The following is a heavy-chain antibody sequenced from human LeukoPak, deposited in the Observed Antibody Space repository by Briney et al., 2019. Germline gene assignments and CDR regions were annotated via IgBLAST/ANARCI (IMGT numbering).Heavy chain of an antibody. CDR3: ARSTKPNYYDSSGYSGLDY. CDR1: GYTFTSYG. D-gene: IGHD3-22*01. J-gene: IGHJ4*02. V-gene: IGHV1-18*01. Sequence: GASVKVSCKASGYTFTSYGISWVRHAPGQGLEWMGWISAYNGNTNYAQKLQGRVTMTTDTSTSTAYMELRSLRSDDTAVYYCARSTKPNYYDSSGYSGLDYWGQGILVSVSS. CDR2: ISAYNGNT.